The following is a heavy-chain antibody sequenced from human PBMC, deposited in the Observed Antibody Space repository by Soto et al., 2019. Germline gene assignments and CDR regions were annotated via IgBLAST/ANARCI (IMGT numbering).Heavy chain of an antibody. V-gene: IGHV1-69*01. CDR1: GGTFGSYA. CDR3: ARSQGSSTSLEIYYYYYYGMDV. CDR2: IIPIPGTA. D-gene: IGHD2-2*01. J-gene: IGHJ6*02. Sequence: VQLVQSGAEVQKPGSSVKVSCKASGGTFGSYAISWVRQAPGQGLEWMGGIIPIPGTANYAQKFQGRVRSAADESTSTAYMALSSLRSEDTAVYYCARSQGSSTSLEIYYYYYYGMDVWRQGTTVTVSS.